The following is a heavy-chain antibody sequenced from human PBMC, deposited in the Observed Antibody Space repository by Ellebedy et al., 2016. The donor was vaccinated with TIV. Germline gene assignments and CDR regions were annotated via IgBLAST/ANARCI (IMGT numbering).Heavy chain of an antibody. Sequence: GGSLRLXXAASGFTFSSYPMSWVRQAPGKGLEWVSAISSSGVSTYYADSVKGRFTISRDNSKNTLYLQMNSLRAEDTAVYYCAIGGLGGPIGLWYWGQGTLVTVSS. D-gene: IGHD3-16*01. CDR3: AIGGLGGPIGLWY. J-gene: IGHJ4*02. V-gene: IGHV3-23*01. CDR1: GFTFSSYP. CDR2: ISSSGVST.